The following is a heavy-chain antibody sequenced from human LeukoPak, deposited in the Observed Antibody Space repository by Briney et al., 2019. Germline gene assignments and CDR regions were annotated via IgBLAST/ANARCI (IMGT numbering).Heavy chain of an antibody. J-gene: IGHJ6*03. CDR1: GYSFTSYW. CDR2: IYPGDSDT. CDR3: ARHSSSITMVRGVKNYYYYMDV. V-gene: IGHV5-51*01. D-gene: IGHD3-10*01. Sequence: GESLKISCKGSGYSFTSYWIDWVRQMPGKGLEWMGIIYPGDSDTIYSPSFQGQVTISADKSIGTAYLQWSSLKASDTAMYYCARHSSSITMVRGVKNYYYYMDVWGKGTTVTISS.